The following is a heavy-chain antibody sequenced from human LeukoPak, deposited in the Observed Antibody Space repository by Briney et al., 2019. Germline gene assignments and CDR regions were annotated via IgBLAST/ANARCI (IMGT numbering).Heavy chain of an antibody. Sequence: GGSLRLSCAASGFTFSSYGMHWVRQAPGKGLEWVAVIWYDGSNKYYADSVKGRFTISRDNSKNTLYLQMNGLRAGDTAVYYCARSDRSIAQSLDYWGQGTLVTVSS. V-gene: IGHV3-33*01. CDR1: GFTFSSYG. CDR2: IWYDGSNK. CDR3: ARSDRSIAQSLDY. J-gene: IGHJ4*02. D-gene: IGHD6-6*01.